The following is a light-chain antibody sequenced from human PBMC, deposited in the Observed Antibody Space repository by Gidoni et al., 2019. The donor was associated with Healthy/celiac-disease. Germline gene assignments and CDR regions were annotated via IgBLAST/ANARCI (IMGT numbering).Light chain of an antibody. J-gene: IGKJ3*01. CDR2: DAS. CDR3: QQFNNYPPFT. CDR1: QGISSA. Sequence: AIQLTQSPSSLPASVGDRVTITCRASQGISSALAWYQQKPGKAPKLLIYDASSLESGVPSRFSGSGSGTDFILPISSLQPEDFATYYCQQFNNYPPFTFGPGTKVDIK. V-gene: IGKV1D-13*01.